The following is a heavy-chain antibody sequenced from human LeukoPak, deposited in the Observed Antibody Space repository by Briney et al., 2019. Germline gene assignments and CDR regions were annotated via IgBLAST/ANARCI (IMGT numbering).Heavy chain of an antibody. V-gene: IGHV3-74*01. CDR2: INSDGSWT. CDR3: AKSVAIYFYYGLDV. D-gene: IGHD3-3*01. J-gene: IGHJ6*02. CDR1: GNYW. Sequence: GGSLRLSCAASGNYWMHWVRQAPGKGLVWVSHINSDGSWTSYADSVKGRFTISKDNAKNTVYLQMNSLRVEDTAPYYCAKSVAIYFYYGLDVWGQGTTVTVSS.